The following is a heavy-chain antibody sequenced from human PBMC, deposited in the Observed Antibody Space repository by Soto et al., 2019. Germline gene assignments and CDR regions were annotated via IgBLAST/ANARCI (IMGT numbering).Heavy chain of an antibody. D-gene: IGHD5-12*01. CDR1: GGSISSYY. V-gene: IGHV4-59*08. Sequence: PSETLSLTCTVSGGSISSYYWSWIRQPPGKGLEWIGYIYYSGSTNYNPSLKSRVTISVDTSKNQFSLKLSSVTAADTAVYYCARSAFTRGYSGLRLYYYMDVWGKGTKVTVSS. J-gene: IGHJ6*03. CDR3: ARSAFTRGYSGLRLYYYMDV. CDR2: IYYSGST.